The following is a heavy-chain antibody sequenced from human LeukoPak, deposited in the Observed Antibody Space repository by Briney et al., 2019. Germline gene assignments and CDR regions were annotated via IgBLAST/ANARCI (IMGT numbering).Heavy chain of an antibody. D-gene: IGHD3-10*01. V-gene: IGHV2-5*08. J-gene: IGHJ4*02. Sequence: TLSLTCTVSGGSISSYYWSWIRQPPGKALEWLALIYWDDDKRYSPSLKSRLTITKDTSTNQVVLTMTNMDPVDTATYYCAHRASGSYEGVFDYWGQGTLVTVSS. CDR1: GGSISSYYW. CDR2: IYWDDDK. CDR3: AHRASGSYEGVFDY.